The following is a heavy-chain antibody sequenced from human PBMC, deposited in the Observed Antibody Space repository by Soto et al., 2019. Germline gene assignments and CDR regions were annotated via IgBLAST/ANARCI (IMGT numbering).Heavy chain of an antibody. CDR1: GGSISSYY. D-gene: IGHD1-26*01. CDR3: ARGGGSYWGYYFDY. J-gene: IGHJ4*02. V-gene: IGHV4-59*01. Sequence: SETLSLTCTVSGGSISSYYWSWIRQPPGKGLEWIGYIYYSGSTNYNPSLKSRVTISVDTSKNQFSLKLSSVTAADTAVYYCARGGGSYWGYYFDYWGQGTLVTVSS. CDR2: IYYSGST.